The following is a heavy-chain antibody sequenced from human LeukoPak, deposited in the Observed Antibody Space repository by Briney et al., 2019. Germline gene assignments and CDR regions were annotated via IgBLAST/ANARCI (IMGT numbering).Heavy chain of an antibody. V-gene: IGHV3-74*01. CDR2: INTDGSIT. CDR3: AGGLGYCSSTSCYGDY. Sequence: PGGSLRLSCAASGFTFSNYWMHWVRQAPGKGLVWVSRINTDGSITTYADSVKGRFTISRDNAKNTLYLQMNSLRAEDTAVYYCAGGLGYCSSTSCYGDYWGQGTLVTVSS. CDR1: GFTFSNYW. J-gene: IGHJ4*02. D-gene: IGHD2-2*01.